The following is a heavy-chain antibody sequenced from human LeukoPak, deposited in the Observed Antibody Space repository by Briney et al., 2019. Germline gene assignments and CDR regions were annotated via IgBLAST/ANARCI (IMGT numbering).Heavy chain of an antibody. V-gene: IGHV4-39*01. CDR2: IYYTGGT. CDR3: ARGQFGYCSGGSCRGMDV. Sequence: SETLSLTCSVSGGSITTSSYYWGWIRQSPEKGLEWIGSIYYTGGTFYSPSLKSRVTISVDTSKNQFSLKLSSVTAADTAVYYCARGQFGYCSGGSCRGMDVWGQGTTVTVSS. D-gene: IGHD2-15*01. CDR1: GGSITTSSYY. J-gene: IGHJ6*02.